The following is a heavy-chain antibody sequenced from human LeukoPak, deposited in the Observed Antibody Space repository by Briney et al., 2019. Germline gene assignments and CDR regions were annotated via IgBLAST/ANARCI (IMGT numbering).Heavy chain of an antibody. CDR1: GFTFSSYA. V-gene: IGHV3-23*01. J-gene: IGHJ4*02. Sequence: GGSLRLSCAASGFTFSSYAMTWVRQAPGKGLEWVSAISGSGTSTYYADSVKGRFTVSRDNSKNTLYLQMNSLRAEDTAVYYCAKDIYYYDSSGYYSFDYWGQGTLVTVSS. D-gene: IGHD3-22*01. CDR2: ISGSGTST. CDR3: AKDIYYYDSSGYYSFDY.